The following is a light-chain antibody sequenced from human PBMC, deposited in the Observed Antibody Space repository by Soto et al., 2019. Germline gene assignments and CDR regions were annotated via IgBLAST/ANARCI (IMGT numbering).Light chain of an antibody. Sequence: QSVGTQPASVSGSPGQSITISCTGTISDVGGYNYVSWYQQHPGKAPKLMIYEVSNRPSGVSNRFSGSKSGNTASLTISGLQAEDEADYYCSSYTSSSTPYVFGTGTKVTVL. J-gene: IGLJ1*01. V-gene: IGLV2-14*01. CDR3: SSYTSSSTPYV. CDR2: EVS. CDR1: ISDVGGYNY.